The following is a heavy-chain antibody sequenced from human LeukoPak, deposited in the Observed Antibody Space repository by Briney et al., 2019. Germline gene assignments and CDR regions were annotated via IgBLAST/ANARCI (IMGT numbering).Heavy chain of an antibody. CDR3: AGGSNTGYGDYDC. D-gene: IGHD4-17*01. CDR2: INWNGGST. J-gene: IGHJ4*02. V-gene: IGHV3-20*04. CDR1: GFTFDVFG. Sequence: GGTLRLSCVASGFTFDVFGMSWVRQAPGKGLEWVSGINWNGGSTGYADSVKGRFTISRDNAKNSLSLQMNCLRAEDTALYYCAGGSNTGYGDYDCWGQGTLVTVSS.